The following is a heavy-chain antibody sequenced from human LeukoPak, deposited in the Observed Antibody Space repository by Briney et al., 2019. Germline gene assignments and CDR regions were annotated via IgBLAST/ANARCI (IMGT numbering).Heavy chain of an antibody. J-gene: IGHJ5*02. CDR2: IYTSGST. D-gene: IGHD1-26*01. CDR1: GGSIRSNY. CDR3: ARSLLSGSYFGWFDP. Sequence: SETLSLTCTVSGGSIRSNYWSWIRQPPGKGREWIGRIYTSGSTNYNPSLKSRVTISVDTSKNQFSLKLSSVTAADTAVYYCARSLLSGSYFGWFDPWGQGTLVTVSS. V-gene: IGHV4-4*08.